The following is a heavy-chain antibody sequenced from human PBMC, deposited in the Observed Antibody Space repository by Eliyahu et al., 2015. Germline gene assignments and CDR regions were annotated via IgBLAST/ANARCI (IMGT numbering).Heavy chain of an antibody. CDR3: AKDFCGGSCYSLGSGFDP. CDR1: GFTFVVYA. V-gene: IGHV3-9*01. J-gene: IGHJ5*02. CDR2: ISWNSGSI. D-gene: IGHD2-15*01. Sequence: EVQLVESGGGLVQPGRSLRLSCAASGFTFVVYAXHWVRQAPGKGLEWVSGISWNSGSIGYADSVKGRFTISRDNAKNSLYLQMNSLRAEDTALYYCAKDFCGGSCYSLGSGFDPWGQGTLVTVSS.